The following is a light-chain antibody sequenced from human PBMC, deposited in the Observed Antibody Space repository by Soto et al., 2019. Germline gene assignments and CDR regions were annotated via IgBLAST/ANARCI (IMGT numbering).Light chain of an antibody. CDR3: QSYGSSLSAL. V-gene: IGLV1-40*01. CDR1: SSNIGAGYD. Sequence: QSVLTQPPSVSGAPGQRVTISCTGSSSNIGAGYDVHWYQQLPGTAPKLLIYGNSNRPSGVPDRFSGSKSGTSASLAITGREAEEEADYYCQSYGSSLSALFGGGTKLTVL. J-gene: IGLJ3*02. CDR2: GNS.